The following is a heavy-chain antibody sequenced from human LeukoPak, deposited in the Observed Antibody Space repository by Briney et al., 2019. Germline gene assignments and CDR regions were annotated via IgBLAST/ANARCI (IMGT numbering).Heavy chain of an antibody. J-gene: IGHJ4*02. D-gene: IGHD3-10*01. CDR3: ARDPSTGFGELLFDY. V-gene: IGHV3-74*01. CDR2: VNSDGSTT. CDR1: GFTFSTYW. Sequence: GGSLRLSCAASGFTFSTYWMLWVRQAPGKGLVWVSRVNSDGSTTNYADSVKGRFTISRDNAKNTLYLQMNSLRAEDTAVYYCARDPSTGFGELLFDYWGQGTLVTVSS.